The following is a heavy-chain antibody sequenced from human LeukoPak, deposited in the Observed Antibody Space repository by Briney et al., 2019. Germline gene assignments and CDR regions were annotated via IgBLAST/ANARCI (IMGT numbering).Heavy chain of an antibody. CDR1: GYTLTELS. CDR2: FDPEDGET. V-gene: IGHV1-24*01. D-gene: IGHD3-10*01. J-gene: IGHJ4*02. Sequence: ASVKVSCKVSGYTLTELSMHWVRQAPGKGLEWMGGFDPEDGETIYAQKFQGRVTMTEDTSTDTAYMELSSLRSEDTAVYYCATLTQWFGKRAKTPIDYWGQGTLVTVSS. CDR3: ATLTQWFGKRAKTPIDY.